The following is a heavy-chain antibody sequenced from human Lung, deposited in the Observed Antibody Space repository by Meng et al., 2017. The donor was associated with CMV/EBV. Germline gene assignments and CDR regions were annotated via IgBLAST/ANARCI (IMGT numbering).Heavy chain of an antibody. Sequence: LSLTCVASGFTFTAYSMNWVRQAPGKGLEWVASISSSSTYIHYGDSVKGRFSISRDNAKSSLFLQMNGLRIEDTAVYFCGSREGGYLGQGTLVTVSS. J-gene: IGHJ4*02. CDR3: GSREGGY. CDR1: GFTFTAYS. CDR2: ISSSSTYI. D-gene: IGHD3-10*01. V-gene: IGHV3-21*01.